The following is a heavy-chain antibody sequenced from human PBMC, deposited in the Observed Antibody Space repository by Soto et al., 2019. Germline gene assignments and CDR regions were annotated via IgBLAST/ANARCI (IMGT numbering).Heavy chain of an antibody. CDR2: ISSSSSYI. Sequence: EVQLVESGGGLVKPGGSLRLSCAASGFTFSSYSMNWVRQAPGKGLEWVSSISSSSSYIYYADSVKGRFTISRDNAKNSLYLQMNSLRAEDTAVYYCARGLAARPTLYYYYYGMDVWGQGTTVTVSS. CDR3: ARGLAARPTLYYYYYGMDV. D-gene: IGHD6-6*01. V-gene: IGHV3-21*01. J-gene: IGHJ6*02. CDR1: GFTFSSYS.